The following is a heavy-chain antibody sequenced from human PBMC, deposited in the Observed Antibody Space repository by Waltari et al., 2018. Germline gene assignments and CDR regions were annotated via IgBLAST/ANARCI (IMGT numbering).Heavy chain of an antibody. V-gene: IGHV1-69*12. CDR3: VRAPGPAGGGTDGGWFDT. CDR1: GGPFRRYV. J-gene: IGHJ5*02. CDR2: IVPRLWTT. D-gene: IGHD6-13*01. Sequence: VQLVPSRSEVTMPGSSVKVSFAASGGPFRRYVFASVRQAPGQGPEWLGGIVPRLWTTNYAQKFQGRVTINADESTATITMDLRSLTSDDTAIYYCVRAPGPAGGGTDGGWFDTWGQGTSVIVSS.